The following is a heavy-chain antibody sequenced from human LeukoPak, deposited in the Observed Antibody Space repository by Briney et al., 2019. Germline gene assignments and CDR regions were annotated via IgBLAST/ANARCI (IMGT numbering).Heavy chain of an antibody. J-gene: IGHJ4*02. V-gene: IGHV4-34*01. CDR1: GGSVSGYY. CDR3: ARESVAQIDY. D-gene: IGHD6-19*01. Sequence: PSETLSLTCAVYGGSVSGYYWTWIRQPPGRGLEWIGEINHTGSTNYNPSLKSRVTISMDTSKNQFSLKLTSVTAADTAVYYCARESVAQIDYWGQGTLVTVSS. CDR2: INHTGST.